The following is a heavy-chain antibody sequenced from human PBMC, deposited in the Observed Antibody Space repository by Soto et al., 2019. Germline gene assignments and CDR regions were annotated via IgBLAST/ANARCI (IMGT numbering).Heavy chain of an antibody. CDR3: AKVLLTYTSGWYHPHFDY. J-gene: IGHJ4*02. D-gene: IGHD6-19*01. CDR1: GFTFSSYV. V-gene: IGHV3-30*18. Sequence: QVQLVESGGGVVQPRRSLRLSCAASGFTFSSYVMHWVRQAPGKGLEWVAVVSNDGSNKDYADSVKGRFTISRDNSKNTLYLQMNSLRAEDTAVYYCAKVLLTYTSGWYHPHFDYWGQGTLVNVSS. CDR2: VSNDGSNK.